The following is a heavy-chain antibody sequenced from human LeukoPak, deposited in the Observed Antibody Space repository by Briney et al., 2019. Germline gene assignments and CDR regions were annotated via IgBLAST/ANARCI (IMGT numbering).Heavy chain of an antibody. Sequence: SVKVSCKASGGTFSSYAISWVRQAPGQGLEWMGRIIPILGTANYAQKFQGRVTITADESTSIAYMELSSLRSEDTAVYYCARSNITIFGVVMFYYYYYYMDVWGKGTTVTVSS. CDR3: ARSNITIFGVVMFYYYYYYMDV. CDR2: IIPILGTA. D-gene: IGHD3-3*01. CDR1: GGTFSSYA. V-gene: IGHV1-69*11. J-gene: IGHJ6*03.